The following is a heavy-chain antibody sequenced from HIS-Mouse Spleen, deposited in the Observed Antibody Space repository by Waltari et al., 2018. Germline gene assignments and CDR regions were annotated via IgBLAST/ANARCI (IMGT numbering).Heavy chain of an antibody. CDR1: GFTFSSYW. J-gene: IGHJ3*02. CDR3: ARLSQWLGGRGDAFDI. V-gene: IGHV3-74*01. CDR2: LNRDGSST. D-gene: IGHD6-19*01. Sequence: EVQLVESGGGLVQPGGSLRLSCAASGFTFSSYWMHWVRQAPGKGLVWVSRLNRDGSSTSYADSGKGRFTISRDNAKNTLYLQMNSLRAEDTAVYYCARLSQWLGGRGDAFDIWGQGTMVTVSS.